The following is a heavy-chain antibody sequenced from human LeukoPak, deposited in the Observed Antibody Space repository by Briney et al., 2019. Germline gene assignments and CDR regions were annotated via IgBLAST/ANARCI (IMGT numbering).Heavy chain of an antibody. V-gene: IGHV1-2*02. J-gene: IGHJ4*02. CDR3: ARRLYYYGSGIDY. CDR2: INPNSGGT. CDR1: GYTITGYY. Sequence: ASVKVSCKASGYTITGYYMHWARQAPGQGLEWMGWINPNSGGTNYAQKFQGRVTMTRDTSISTAYMELSRLRSDDTAVYYCARRLYYYGSGIDYWGQGTLVTVSS. D-gene: IGHD3-10*01.